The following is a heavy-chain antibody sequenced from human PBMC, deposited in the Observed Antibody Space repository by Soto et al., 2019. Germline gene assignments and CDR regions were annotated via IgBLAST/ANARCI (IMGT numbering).Heavy chain of an antibody. CDR3: ARGVIGVVRGSGNYFDY. CDR1: GGSFSGYY. Sequence: QVQLQQWGAGLLKPSETLSLTCAVYGGSFSGYYWSWIRQPPGKGLEWIGEINHSGSTNYNPSLKRRVTISVDTSKNQFSLKLSSVTAADTAVYYCARGVIGVVRGSGNYFDYWGQGTLVTVSS. CDR2: INHSGST. V-gene: IGHV4-34*01. J-gene: IGHJ4*02. D-gene: IGHD3-10*01.